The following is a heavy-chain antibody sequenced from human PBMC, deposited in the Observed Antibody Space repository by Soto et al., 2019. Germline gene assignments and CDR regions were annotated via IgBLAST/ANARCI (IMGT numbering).Heavy chain of an antibody. V-gene: IGHV5-51*01. CDR3: ARHLAIYYDSSGYLGWFDP. CDR1: GYSFTSYW. Sequence: PGESLKISCKGSGYSFTSYWIGWVRQMPGKGLEWMGIIYPGDSDTRYSPSFQGQVTISADKSISTAYLQWSSLKASDTAMYYCARHLAIYYDSSGYLGWFDPWGQGTLVTVSS. CDR2: IYPGDSDT. D-gene: IGHD3-22*01. J-gene: IGHJ5*02.